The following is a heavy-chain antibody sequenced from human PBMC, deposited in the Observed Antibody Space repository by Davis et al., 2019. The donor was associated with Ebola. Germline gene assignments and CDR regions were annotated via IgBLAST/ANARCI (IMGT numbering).Heavy chain of an antibody. CDR3: ARDAFRGGY. CDR2: IYSGGST. V-gene: IGHV3-53*01. D-gene: IGHD3-10*01. Sequence: GESLKISCAASGFTFSSYAMSWVRQAPGKGLEWVSVIYSGGSTYYADSVKGRFTISRDNSKNTLYLQMNSLRAEDTAVYYCARDAFRGGYWGQGTLVTVSS. CDR1: GFTFSSYA. J-gene: IGHJ4*02.